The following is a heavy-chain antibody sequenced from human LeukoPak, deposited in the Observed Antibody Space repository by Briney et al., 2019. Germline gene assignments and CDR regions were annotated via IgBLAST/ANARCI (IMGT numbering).Heavy chain of an antibody. CDR1: GITFSDYS. CDR3: ARVGSSWDLFDY. D-gene: IGHD6-13*01. CDR2: IKQDADEI. Sequence: PGGSLRLSCAGSGITFSDYSMAWVRQAPGKGLEWVANIKQDADEIRYLDSVKGRFTISRDNSKNSLYLQMNSLRAEDTAVYYCARVGSSWDLFDYWGQGTLVTVSS. J-gene: IGHJ4*02. V-gene: IGHV3-7*01.